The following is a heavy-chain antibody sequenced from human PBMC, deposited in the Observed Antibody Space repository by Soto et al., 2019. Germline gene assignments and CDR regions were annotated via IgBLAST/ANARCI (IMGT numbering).Heavy chain of an antibody. V-gene: IGHV3-74*01. CDR1: GFTFRYYW. J-gene: IGHJ4*02. CDR2: INNDGSDT. Sequence: EVHLVESGGGLVQPGGSLRLSCAASGFTFRYYWLHWVRQVPGRGPVWVSGINNDGSDTFYADFVEGRFTISRDNAKNKVYLRMDSMSVEDTAIYYCGSLFEFWGQGNMVTVPS. CDR3: GSLFEF.